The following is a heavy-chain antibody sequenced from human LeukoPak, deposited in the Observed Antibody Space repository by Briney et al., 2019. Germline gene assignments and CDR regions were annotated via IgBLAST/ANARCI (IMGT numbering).Heavy chain of an antibody. CDR1: GFTFSDYT. D-gene: IGHD2-2*01. V-gene: IGHV3-21*01. CDR3: ARERVVVPAAPLDY. J-gene: IGHJ4*02. Sequence: GGSLRLSCAASGFTFSDYTMNWVRLAPGKGLEWVSSISGSSNYIYYADSVKGRFTISRDNAKNSLYLQMNSLRAEDTAVYYCARERVVVPAAPLDYWGQGTLVTVSS. CDR2: ISGSSNYI.